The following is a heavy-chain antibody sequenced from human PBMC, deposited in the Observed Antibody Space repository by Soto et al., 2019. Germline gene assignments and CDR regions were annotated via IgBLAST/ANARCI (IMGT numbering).Heavy chain of an antibody. V-gene: IGHV3-43*01. CDR1: GFNFNDFI. CDR3: ARDLGGSSDS. J-gene: IGHJ4*02. Sequence: GGPLRLSCAASGFNFNDFIMHWVRQSPTAGLEWVSLITSNGDSTHYADFVKGRFFISRDNTMNSLYLQMNNLRTEDAALYYCARDLGGSSDSWGQGTLVTVSS. CDR2: ITSNGDST. D-gene: IGHD6-25*01.